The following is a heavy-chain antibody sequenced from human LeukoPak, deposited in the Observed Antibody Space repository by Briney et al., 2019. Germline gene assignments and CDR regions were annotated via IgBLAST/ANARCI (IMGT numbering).Heavy chain of an antibody. Sequence: GSLRLSCAASGFTFSSYEMNWVRQAPGKGLEWVSYISSSGSTIYYADSVKGRFTISRDNAKNSLYLQMNSLRAEDTAVYYCARGGAGRLWFGELLYPKYFDYWGQGTLVTVSS. J-gene: IGHJ4*02. D-gene: IGHD3-10*01. CDR2: ISSSGSTI. CDR3: ARGGAGRLWFGELLYPKYFDY. V-gene: IGHV3-48*03. CDR1: GFTFSSYE.